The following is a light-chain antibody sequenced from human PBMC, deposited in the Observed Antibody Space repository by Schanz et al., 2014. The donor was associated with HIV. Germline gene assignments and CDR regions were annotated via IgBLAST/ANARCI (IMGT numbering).Light chain of an antibody. J-gene: IGLJ3*02. CDR2: DVS. CDR3: SSYTFSSTLV. CDR1: SSDVGGYNY. V-gene: IGLV2-14*01. Sequence: QSALTQPASVSESPGQSITISCTGTSSDVGGYNYVSWYQQHPGKAPKLMIYDVSNRPSGVSNRFSGSKSGNTASLTISGLQAEDEADYYCSSYTFSSTLVFGGGTKLTVL.